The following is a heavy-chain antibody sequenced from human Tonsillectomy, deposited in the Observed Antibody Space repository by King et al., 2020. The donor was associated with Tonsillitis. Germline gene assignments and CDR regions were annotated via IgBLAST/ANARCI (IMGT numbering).Heavy chain of an antibody. J-gene: IGHJ4*02. V-gene: IGHV1-69*01. CDR1: VGTFSNYA. D-gene: IGHD5-18*01. CDR2: IIPIFGTA. CDR3: ARINVDTTTGNAVYYFAY. Sequence: VQLVQSGAEVKKPGSSVKVSCEASVGTFSNYAISWVRQAPGQGLEWMVGIIPIFGTANSAQKFQGRVTITADESTSTAYMELSSLRSEDTARYFCARINVDTTTGNAVYYFAYGGQGTPVTVSA.